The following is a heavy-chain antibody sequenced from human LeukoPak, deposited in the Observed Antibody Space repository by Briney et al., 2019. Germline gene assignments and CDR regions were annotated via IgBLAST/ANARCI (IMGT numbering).Heavy chain of an antibody. J-gene: IGHJ4*02. V-gene: IGHV3-7*01. CDR2: IKQDGSEK. Sequence: GGSLRLSCAASGFTFSSYWMSWVRQAPGKGLEWVANIKQDGSEKYYVDSVKGRFTISRDNAKNSLYLQMNRLRAEDTAVYYCARDAGYSYGYGFDYWGQGTLVTVSS. CDR1: GFTFSSYW. CDR3: ARDAGYSYGYGFDY. D-gene: IGHD5-18*01.